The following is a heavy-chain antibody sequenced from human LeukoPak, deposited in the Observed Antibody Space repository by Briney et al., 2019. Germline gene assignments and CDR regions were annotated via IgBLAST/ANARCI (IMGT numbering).Heavy chain of an antibody. Sequence: SDTLSLTCTVSGGSMNSYYWTWVRQPPGKGLEWIAYIYYRGTTEYNPSLKSRVTISVDMSKNQCSLKLSSVTAADTAVYYCTRTRDSGTSDIWGQGTMVTVSS. V-gene: IGHV4-59*07. D-gene: IGHD3-10*01. J-gene: IGHJ3*02. CDR3: TRTRDSGTSDI. CDR1: GGSMNSYY. CDR2: IYYRGTT.